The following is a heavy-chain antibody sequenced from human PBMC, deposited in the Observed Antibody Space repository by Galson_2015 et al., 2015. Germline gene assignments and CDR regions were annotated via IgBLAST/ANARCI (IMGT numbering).Heavy chain of an antibody. J-gene: IGHJ4*02. Sequence: SVKVSCKASGGSFSTYAICWVRQAPGQGLEWMGGITPMFGTANYAQNFQGRVTITADKSTTTAYMEVSSLRSEDTAVYYCARASQDCSRASCPYNYWGQGTLVTVSS. D-gene: IGHD2-2*01. CDR3: ARASQDCSRASCPYNY. CDR2: ITPMFGTA. V-gene: IGHV1-69*06. CDR1: GGSFSTYA.